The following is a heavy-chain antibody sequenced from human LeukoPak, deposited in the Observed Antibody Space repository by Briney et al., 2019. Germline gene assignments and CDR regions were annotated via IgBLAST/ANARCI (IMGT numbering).Heavy chain of an antibody. J-gene: IGHJ4*02. D-gene: IGHD6-19*01. CDR2: IIPILGIA. CDR3: ARVGRWLQEFDY. CDR1: GGTFSSYA. Sequence: ASVKVSCKASGGTFSSYAISWVRQAPGQGLEWMGRIIPILGIANYAQKFQGRVTITADKSTSTAYMELRSLRSDDTAVYYCARVGRWLQEFDYWGQGTLVTVSS. V-gene: IGHV1-69*04.